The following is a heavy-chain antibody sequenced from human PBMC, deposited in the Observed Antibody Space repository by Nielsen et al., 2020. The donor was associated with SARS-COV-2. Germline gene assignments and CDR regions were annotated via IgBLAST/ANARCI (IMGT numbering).Heavy chain of an antibody. Sequence: SETLSLTCAVSGGSISSSNWWSWVRQPPGKGLEWIGEIYHSGSTNYNPSLKSRVTISVDKSKNQFSLKLSSVTAADTAVYYCARVWAAASGAFDIWGQGTMVTVSS. CDR1: GGSISSSNW. J-gene: IGHJ3*02. CDR2: IYHSGST. CDR3: ARVWAAASGAFDI. V-gene: IGHV4-4*02. D-gene: IGHD6-13*01.